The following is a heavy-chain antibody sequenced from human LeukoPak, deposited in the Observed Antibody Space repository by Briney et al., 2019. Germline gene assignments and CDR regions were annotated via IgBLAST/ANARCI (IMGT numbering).Heavy chain of an antibody. D-gene: IGHD2-2*01. J-gene: IGHJ3*02. CDR3: ARDGSRVPNPYCSSTSCHDAFDI. Sequence: SVKVSCKASGGTFSSYAISWVRQAPGQGLEWMGGIIPIFGTANYAQKFQGRVTITADESTSTAYMELSSLRSEDTAVYYCARDGSRVPNPYCSSTSCHDAFDIWGQGTTVTVSS. CDR1: GGTFSSYA. V-gene: IGHV1-69*13. CDR2: IIPIFGTA.